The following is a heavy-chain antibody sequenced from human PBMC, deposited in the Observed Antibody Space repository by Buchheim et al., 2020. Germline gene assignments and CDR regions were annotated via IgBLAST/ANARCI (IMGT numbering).Heavy chain of an antibody. J-gene: IGHJ4*02. CDR1: GFTFSSYA. CDR3: ARVRSGSDYNVMAWYYFDY. CDR2: ISYDGSNK. V-gene: IGHV3-30-3*01. D-gene: IGHD3-10*01. Sequence: QVQLVESGGGVVQPGRSLRLSCAASGFTFSSYAMHWVRQAPGKGLEWVAVISYDGSNKYYADSVKGRFTISRDNSKNTLHLQMNSLRAEDTAVYYCARVRSGSDYNVMAWYYFDYWGQGTL.